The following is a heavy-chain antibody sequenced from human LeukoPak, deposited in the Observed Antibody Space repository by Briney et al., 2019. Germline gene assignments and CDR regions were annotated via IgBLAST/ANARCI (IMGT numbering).Heavy chain of an antibody. CDR3: ARAYGGYYFDQ. J-gene: IGHJ4*02. CDR2: IYSGGST. CDR1: GLTVSSNY. V-gene: IGHV3-53*01. Sequence: GGSLRLSCAASGLTVSSNYMSWVRQAPGKGLEWVSVIYSGGSTYYADSVKGRITISRDNSKNTLYLQMNSLRAEDTAVYYCARAYGGYYFDQWGRGTLVTVSS. D-gene: IGHD4/OR15-4a*01.